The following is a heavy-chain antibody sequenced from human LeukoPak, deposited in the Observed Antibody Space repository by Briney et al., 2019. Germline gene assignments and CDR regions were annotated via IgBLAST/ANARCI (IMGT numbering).Heavy chain of an antibody. CDR3: ARVLYYCSGGSCFPNAFDI. Sequence: SETLSLTCTVSGGSISSSYFLSWIRQPPGKGLEWIGYIYYSGNSNYNPSLKSRVTISIETSKNQFSLKLSSVTAADTGVYYCARVLYYCSGGSCFPNAFDIWGQGTMVTVSS. CDR2: IYYSGNS. D-gene: IGHD2-15*01. CDR1: GGSISSSYF. J-gene: IGHJ3*02. V-gene: IGHV4-61*01.